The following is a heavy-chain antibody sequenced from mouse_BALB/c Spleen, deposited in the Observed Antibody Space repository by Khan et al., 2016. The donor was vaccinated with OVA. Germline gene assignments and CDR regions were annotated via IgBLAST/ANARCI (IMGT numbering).Heavy chain of an antibody. D-gene: IGHD1-1*01. J-gene: IGHJ4*01. Sequence: EVQLQESGPGLVKPSQSLSLTCTVTGYSITSNYAWNWIRQFPGNKLEWMGYISYSGSTNYNPSLKSRISITRDTSKNQFFLQLNSVTTEDTATYYCARGNYYGYAMDYWSQGTSITVSS. CDR3: ARGNYYGYAMDY. CDR2: ISYSGST. V-gene: IGHV3-2*02. CDR1: GYSITSNYA.